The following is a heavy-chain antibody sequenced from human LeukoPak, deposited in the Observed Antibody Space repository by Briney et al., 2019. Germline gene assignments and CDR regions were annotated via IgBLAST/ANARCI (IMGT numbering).Heavy chain of an antibody. D-gene: IGHD6-19*01. V-gene: IGHV3-21*01. CDR3: ARRSGIAVAGAFDY. J-gene: IGHJ4*02. CDR1: GFTFSSYS. CDR2: ISSSSSYI. Sequence: GGSLRLSCAASGFTFSSYSMNWVRQAPGKGLGWVSSISSSSSYIYYADSVKGRFTISRDNAKNSLYLQMNSLRAEDTAVYYCARRSGIAVAGAFDYWGQGTLVTVSS.